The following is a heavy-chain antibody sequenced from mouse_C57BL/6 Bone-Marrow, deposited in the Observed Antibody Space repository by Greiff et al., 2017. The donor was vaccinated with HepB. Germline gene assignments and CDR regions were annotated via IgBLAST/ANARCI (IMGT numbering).Heavy chain of an antibody. V-gene: IGHV1-50*01. CDR2: IDPSDSYT. CDR1: GYTFTSYW. Sequence: QVQLQQPGAELVKPGASVKLSCKASGYTFTSYWMQWVKQRPGQGLEWIGEIDPSDSYTNYNQKFKGKATLTVDTSSSTAYMQLSSLTSEDSAVDYCARSPVLDYWGQGTTLTVSS. CDR3: ARSPVLDY. J-gene: IGHJ2*01.